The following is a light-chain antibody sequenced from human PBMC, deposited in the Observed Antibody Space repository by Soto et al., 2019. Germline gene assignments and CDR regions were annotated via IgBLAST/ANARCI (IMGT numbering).Light chain of an antibody. CDR2: GND. V-gene: IGLV1-44*01. J-gene: IGLJ3*02. CDR1: NSNIGYNS. Sequence: QSVLTQPPSVSGTPGQRVTISCSGSNSNIGYNSVYWYQQFPGTAPKLLIYGNDQRPSGVPDRFSGSKSGTSASLAISGLQSEDEADYYCAAWDDSLWVFGGGTKVTVL. CDR3: AAWDDSLWV.